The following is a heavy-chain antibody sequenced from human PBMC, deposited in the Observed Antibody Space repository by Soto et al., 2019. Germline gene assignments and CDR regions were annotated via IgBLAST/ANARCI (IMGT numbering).Heavy chain of an antibody. V-gene: IGHV4-4*02. J-gene: IGHJ6*02. Sequence: SETLSLTCGVSGDSITTYKWWTWVRQTPGKGLEWIGEIYDSGNTRYNPSLKSRVTISKDTSKNELSLKLNSVTVADTAVYYCATCQLGEYYYAMDIRGQGTTVTVSS. CDR3: ATCQLGEYYYAMDI. CDR1: GDSITTYKW. CDR2: IYDSGNT. D-gene: IGHD7-27*01.